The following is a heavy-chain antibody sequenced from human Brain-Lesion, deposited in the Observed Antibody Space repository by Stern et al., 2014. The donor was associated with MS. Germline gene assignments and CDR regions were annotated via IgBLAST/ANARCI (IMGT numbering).Heavy chain of an antibody. D-gene: IGHD2-2*01. J-gene: IGHJ6*02. Sequence: VQLVESGPGLVKPSQTLSLSCTVSGGSISSGGYYWSWIRQPAGKGLEWIGRIFNSGSTSYNPSLKSRVPISIDTSHNQFSLRLNSRTAADTAVYYCARGRVVPGFQYYATDVWGQGTTVIVSS. CDR3: ARGRVVPGFQYYATDV. CDR2: IFNSGST. V-gene: IGHV4-61*02. CDR1: GGSISSGGYY.